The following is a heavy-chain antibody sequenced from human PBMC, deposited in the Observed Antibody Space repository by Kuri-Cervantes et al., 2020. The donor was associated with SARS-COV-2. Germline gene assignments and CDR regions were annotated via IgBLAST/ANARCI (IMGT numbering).Heavy chain of an antibody. CDR2: IIPIFGTA. CDR3: ARGGNVRAFDI. Sequence: SVKVSCKASGGTFSSYTISWVRQAPGQGLEWMGGIIPIFGTANYAQKFQGRVTITADKSTRTAYMELSSLRSGDTAVYYCARGGNVRAFDIWGQGTMVTVSS. D-gene: IGHD1-1*01. CDR1: GGTFSSYT. J-gene: IGHJ3*02. V-gene: IGHV1-69*06.